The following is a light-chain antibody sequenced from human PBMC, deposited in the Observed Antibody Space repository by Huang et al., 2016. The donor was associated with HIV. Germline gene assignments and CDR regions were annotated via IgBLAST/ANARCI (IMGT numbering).Light chain of an antibody. V-gene: IGKV3-11*01. CDR2: DVS. Sequence: DIVLTQSPATLSLSPGERATLSCRAGQSVGSYLAGYQQTPGQAPRLRVADVSHRAPGIPARFSGSGSGTDFTLTISSLEPEDFAVYYCHQHSSWPGTFGQGTRVEIK. CDR3: HQHSSWPGT. J-gene: IGKJ1*01. CDR1: QSVGSY.